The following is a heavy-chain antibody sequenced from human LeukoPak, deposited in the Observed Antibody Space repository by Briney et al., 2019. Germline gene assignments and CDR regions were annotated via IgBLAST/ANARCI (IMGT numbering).Heavy chain of an antibody. D-gene: IGHD3-22*01. J-gene: IGHJ5*02. CDR1: GGSISSCY. V-gene: IGHV4-4*07. CDR3: ARERSVVVITTWSGWFDP. CDR2: IYTSGST. Sequence: SGTLSLTCTVSGGSISSCYWSWIRQPAGKGLEWIGRIYTSGSTNYNPSLKSRVTMSVDTSKNQFSLKLSSVTAADTAVYYCARERSVVVITTWSGWFDPWGQGTLVTVSS.